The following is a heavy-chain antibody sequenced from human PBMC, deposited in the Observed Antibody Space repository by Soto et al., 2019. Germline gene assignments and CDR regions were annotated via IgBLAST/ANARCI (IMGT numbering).Heavy chain of an antibody. V-gene: IGHV3-48*02. CDR3: ARDQWGYCSGGSCYSPGYYYGMDV. CDR1: GFTFSSYS. D-gene: IGHD2-15*01. Sequence: GGSLRLSCAASGFTFSSYSMNWVRQAPGKGLEWVSYISSSSSTIYYADSVKGRFTISRDNAKNSLYLQMNSLRDEDTAVYYCARDQWGYCSGGSCYSPGYYYGMDVWGQGTTVTV. J-gene: IGHJ6*02. CDR2: ISSSSSTI.